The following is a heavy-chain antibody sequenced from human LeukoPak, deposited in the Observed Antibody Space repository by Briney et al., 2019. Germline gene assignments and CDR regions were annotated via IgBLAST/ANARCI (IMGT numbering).Heavy chain of an antibody. CDR1: GGSFSGYY. D-gene: IGHD6-19*01. V-gene: IGHV4-34*01. J-gene: IGHJ4*02. CDR3: ARGYLSSSGWSLYRFDY. CDR2: INHSGST. Sequence: SETLSLTCAVYGGSFSGYYWSWIRQPPGKGLEWIGEINHSGSTNYNPSLKSRVTISVDTSKNQFSLKLSSVTAADTAVYYCARGYLSSSGWSLYRFDYWGQGTLVTVSS.